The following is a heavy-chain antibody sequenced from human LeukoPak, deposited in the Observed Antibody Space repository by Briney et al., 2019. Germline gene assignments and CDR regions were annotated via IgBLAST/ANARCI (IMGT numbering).Heavy chain of an antibody. CDR2: ISSSSSYI. D-gene: IGHD5-18*01. J-gene: IGHJ4*02. CDR1: GFTFSSYS. V-gene: IGHV3-21*01. Sequence: PGGSLRLSCAASGFTFSSYSMNWVRQAPGEGLEWVSSISSSSSYIYYADSVKGRFTISRDNAKNSLYLQMNSLRADDTAVYYCARDQGYRYGSTYRSTVFDYWGQGTLVTVSS. CDR3: ARDQGYRYGSTYRSTVFDY.